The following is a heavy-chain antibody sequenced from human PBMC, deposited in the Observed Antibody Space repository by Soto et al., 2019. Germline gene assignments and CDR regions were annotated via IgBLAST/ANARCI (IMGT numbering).Heavy chain of an antibody. J-gene: IGHJ4*02. CDR3: ARGEYDSSGYYCFDS. D-gene: IGHD3-22*01. CDR2: VYYSGST. V-gene: IGHV4-59*01. Sequence: QVQLQESGPGLVKTSETLSLTCTVSGGSMRTYYWSWIRQPPGKGLEWIGYVYYSGSTKFNPSLKSRVTISVDTSKNQFSLKLSSVTAADTAVYYCARGEYDSSGYYCFDSWGQGTLVTVSS. CDR1: GGSMRTYY.